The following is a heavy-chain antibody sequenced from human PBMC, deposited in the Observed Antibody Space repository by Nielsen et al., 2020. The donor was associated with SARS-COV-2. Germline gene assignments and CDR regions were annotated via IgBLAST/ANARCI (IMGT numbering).Heavy chain of an antibody. CDR3: ARGRVLGAAAVSFFQH. Sequence: SETLSLTCAVYGGSFSGYYWSWIRQLPGKGLEWIGEINHSGSTNYNPSLKSRVTISVDTSKNQFSLKLSSVTAADTAVYYCARGRVLGAAAVSFFQHWGQGTLVTVSS. D-gene: IGHD6-13*01. V-gene: IGHV4-34*01. J-gene: IGHJ1*01. CDR2: INHSGST. CDR1: GGSFSGYY.